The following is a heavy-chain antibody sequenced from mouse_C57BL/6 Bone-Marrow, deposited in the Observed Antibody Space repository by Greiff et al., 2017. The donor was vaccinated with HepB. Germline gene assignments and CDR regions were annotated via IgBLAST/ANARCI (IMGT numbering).Heavy chain of an antibody. V-gene: IGHV1-55*01. J-gene: IGHJ4*01. CDR3: ARFADYYAMDY. Sequence: QVQLQQPGAELVKPGASVKMSCKASGYTFTSYWITWVKQRPGQGLEWIGDIYPGSGSTNYNEKFKSKATLTVDKSSSTAYMQLSSLTSEDSAVYYCARFADYYAMDYWGQGTSVTVSS. CDR2: IYPGSGST. CDR1: GYTFTSYW.